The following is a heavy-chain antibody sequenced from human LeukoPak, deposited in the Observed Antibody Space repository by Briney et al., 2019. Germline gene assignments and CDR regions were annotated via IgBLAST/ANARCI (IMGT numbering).Heavy chain of an antibody. V-gene: IGHV4-34*01. J-gene: IGHJ4*02. CDR1: GGSFSGYY. D-gene: IGHD3/OR15-3a*01. Sequence: SETLSLTCVVYGGSFSGYYWSWIRQPPGKGLEWIGEINHSGSTNYKLSLKSRITISVDTSKNQFSLKLTSVTAADTSVYYCARQTGSRLFILPGGQGTLVTVSS. CDR2: INHSGST. CDR3: ARQTGSRLFILP.